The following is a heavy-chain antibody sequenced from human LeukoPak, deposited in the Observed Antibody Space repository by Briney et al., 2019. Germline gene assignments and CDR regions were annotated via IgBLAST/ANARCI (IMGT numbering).Heavy chain of an antibody. CDR3: ARSSRDGYNLDYFDY. CDR2: IIPVFGTA. J-gene: IGHJ4*02. CDR1: GGTFSSYA. V-gene: IGHV1-69*01. Sequence: SVKVSCKASGGTFSSYAISWVRQAPGRGLEWMGGIIPVFGTANYAQKFQGRVTITADESTSTAYMELSSLRSEDTAVYYCARSSRDGYNLDYFDYWGQGTLVTVSS. D-gene: IGHD5-24*01.